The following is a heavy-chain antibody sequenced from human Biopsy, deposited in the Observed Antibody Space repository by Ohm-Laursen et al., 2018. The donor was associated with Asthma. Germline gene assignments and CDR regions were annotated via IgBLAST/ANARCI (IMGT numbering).Heavy chain of an antibody. V-gene: IGHV3-33*08. CDR2: IWYDGRKK. Sequence: SLRLSCAASGITFSTYGMHWVRQAPGKGLEWVSFIWYDGRKKTYADSVRGRFTISRDNSKNTLYLQMNSLRAEDTAVYYCARKIAARGGMGVWGQGTAVTVSS. D-gene: IGHD6-6*01. J-gene: IGHJ6*02. CDR1: GITFSTYG. CDR3: ARKIAARGGMGV.